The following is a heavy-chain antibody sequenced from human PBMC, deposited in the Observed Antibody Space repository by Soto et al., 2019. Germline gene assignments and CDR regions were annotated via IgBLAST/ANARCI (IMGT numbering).Heavy chain of an antibody. CDR2: INSDGSST. Sequence: EVQLVESGGGLVQPGGSLRLSCAASGFTFSSYWMHWVRQAPGKGLVWVSRINSDGSSTSYADSVKGRFTISRDNAKNTLYLQMNSLRAEDTAVYYCARRATVTTREDYYYYGMDVWGQGTTVTVSS. V-gene: IGHV3-74*01. CDR1: GFTFSSYW. CDR3: ARRATVTTREDYYYYGMDV. J-gene: IGHJ6*02. D-gene: IGHD4-17*01.